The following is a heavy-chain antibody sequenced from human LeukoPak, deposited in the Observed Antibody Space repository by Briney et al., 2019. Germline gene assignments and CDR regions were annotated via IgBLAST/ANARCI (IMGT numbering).Heavy chain of an antibody. CDR2: IKEDGSDK. J-gene: IGHJ4*02. V-gene: IGHV3-7*01. D-gene: IGHD6-19*01. CDR3: ARGSGWTDY. Sequence: GGSLRLSCTASGFTFGDYAMSWFRQAPGKGLEWVANIKEDGSDKYYVDSVKGRFTISRDNAKNSVYLQMNSLRAEDTAVYYCARGSGWTDYWGQGTLVTVSP. CDR1: GFTFGDYA.